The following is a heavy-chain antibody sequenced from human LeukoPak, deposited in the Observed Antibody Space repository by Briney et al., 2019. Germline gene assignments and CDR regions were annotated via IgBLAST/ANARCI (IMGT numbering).Heavy chain of an antibody. J-gene: IGHJ4*02. D-gene: IGHD6-19*01. V-gene: IGHV1-2*02. CDR2: INPNSGGT. Sequence: VASVKVSCKASGYTFTGYYMHWVRQAPGQGLEWMGWINPNSGGTNYAQKLQGRVTMTTDTSTSTAYMELRSLRSDDTAVYYCARSEWLVPRYFDYWGQGALVTVSS. CDR1: GYTFTGYY. CDR3: ARSEWLVPRYFDY.